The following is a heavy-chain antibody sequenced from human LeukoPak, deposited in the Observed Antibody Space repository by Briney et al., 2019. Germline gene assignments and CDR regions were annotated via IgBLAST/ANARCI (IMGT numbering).Heavy chain of an antibody. CDR1: GGFISRYY. Sequence: SETLSLTCTVAGGFISRYYWSWIRQPPGKGLEWIGYIYYSGSTNYNPSLKSRVTISVDTSKNQFSLKLSSVTAADTAVYYCARRSCSGGTCYESRGWFDSWGQGTLVTVSS. V-gene: IGHV4-59*01. CDR2: IYYSGST. D-gene: IGHD2-15*01. CDR3: ARRSCSGGTCYESRGWFDS. J-gene: IGHJ5*01.